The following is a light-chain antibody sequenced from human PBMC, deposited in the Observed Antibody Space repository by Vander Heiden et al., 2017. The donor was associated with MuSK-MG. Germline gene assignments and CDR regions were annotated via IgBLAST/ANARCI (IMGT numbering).Light chain of an antibody. Sequence: DLVLTQSSLSLPVTPGEPASISCRSSQSLLHSNGYNYLDWYLQKPGQSPQLLIYLGSNRASGVPDRFSGSGSGTDFTLKISRVEAEDVGVYYCMQALQTPLTFGVGTKVEIK. CDR1: QSLLHSNGYNY. CDR2: LGS. J-gene: IGKJ4*01. CDR3: MQALQTPLT. V-gene: IGKV2-28*01.